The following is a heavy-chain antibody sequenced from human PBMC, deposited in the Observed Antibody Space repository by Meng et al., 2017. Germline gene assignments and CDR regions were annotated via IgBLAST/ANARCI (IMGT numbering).Heavy chain of an antibody. CDR2: IYHSGST. D-gene: IGHD2-15*01. Sequence: VQLKEEGAGLVKPSGPWSLTCAVSGGSISSSNWWSWVRQPPGKGLEWIGEIYHSGSTNYNPSLKSRVTISVDKSKNQFSLKLSSVTAADTAVYYCARVVAATTLFLDYWGQGTLVTVSS. CDR1: GGSISSSNW. V-gene: IGHV4-4*02. CDR3: ARVVAATTLFLDY. J-gene: IGHJ4*02.